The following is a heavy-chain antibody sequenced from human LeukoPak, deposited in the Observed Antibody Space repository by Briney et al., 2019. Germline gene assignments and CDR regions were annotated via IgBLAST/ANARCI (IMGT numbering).Heavy chain of an antibody. Sequence: SGGSLRLSCAASGFTFSSYAMSWVRQAPGKGLEWVSAISGSGGSTYYADSVKGRFTISRDNSKNTLYLQMNSLRAEDTAVYYCAKDMGHSGYTIDYWGQGTLVTVSS. D-gene: IGHD5-12*01. CDR2: ISGSGGST. J-gene: IGHJ4*02. CDR1: GFTFSSYA. CDR3: AKDMGHSGYTIDY. V-gene: IGHV3-23*01.